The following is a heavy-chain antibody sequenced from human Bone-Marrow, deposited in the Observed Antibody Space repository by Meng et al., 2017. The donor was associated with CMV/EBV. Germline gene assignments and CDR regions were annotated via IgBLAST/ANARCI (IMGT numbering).Heavy chain of an antibody. CDR2: ISSSSSYT. V-gene: IGHV3-21*01. CDR3: ARGQYCGGTNCYMPDY. D-gene: IGHD2-2*02. J-gene: IGHJ4*02. CDR1: GFTFSSYS. Sequence: GGSLRLSCAASGFTFSSYSMNWVRQAPGKGLEWVASISSSSSYTSYADSVKGRFTVSRDSAQNSLYLQMNSLRAEDTAVYYCARGQYCGGTNCYMPDYWGQGTLVTVSS.